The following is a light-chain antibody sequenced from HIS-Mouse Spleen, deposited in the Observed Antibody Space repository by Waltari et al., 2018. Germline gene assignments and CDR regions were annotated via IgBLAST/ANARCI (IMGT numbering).Light chain of an antibody. CDR1: ALPKQY. CDR2: KAG. J-gene: IGLJ2*01. CDR3: QSADSSGTYVV. V-gene: IGLV3-25*03. Sequence: SYELTQPPSVSVSPGQTARITCSGDALPKQYAYWYQQKPGQAPGLVIYKAGERPSGIPGRFSGSSSGTTVTLTISGVQAEDEADYYCQSADSSGTYVVFGGGTKLTVL.